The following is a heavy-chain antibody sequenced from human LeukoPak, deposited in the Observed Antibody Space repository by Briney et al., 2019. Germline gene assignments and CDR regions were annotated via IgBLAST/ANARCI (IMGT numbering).Heavy chain of an antibody. CDR1: GFTFGDYA. V-gene: IGHV3-30*04. CDR2: ISYDGSNQ. Sequence: GGSLRLSCTVSGFTFGDYAINWVRQAPGKGLEWVARISYDGSNQNYADSVKGRFTISRDNSQNTVYLQMNSLRAEDSAVYYCARERIVVVVTENKLQHFGMDVWGQGTTVIVSS. D-gene: IGHD2-2*01. J-gene: IGHJ6*02. CDR3: ARERIVVVVTENKLQHFGMDV.